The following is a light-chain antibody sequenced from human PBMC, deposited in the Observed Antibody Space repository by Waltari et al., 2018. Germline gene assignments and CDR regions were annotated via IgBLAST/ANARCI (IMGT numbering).Light chain of an antibody. Sequence: DIKLTQSPGTLSFSPGERTTLSCRASQTVSRNHLAWYQKKPGQAHRLLIYAACSRPPGIPDRFSGSGSGTEFTLTISRLEPEDFAVYYCQQYVSSPPGVTFGPGTKVDIK. CDR1: QTVSRNH. J-gene: IGKJ3*01. V-gene: IGKV3-20*01. CDR3: QQYVSSPPGVT. CDR2: AAC.